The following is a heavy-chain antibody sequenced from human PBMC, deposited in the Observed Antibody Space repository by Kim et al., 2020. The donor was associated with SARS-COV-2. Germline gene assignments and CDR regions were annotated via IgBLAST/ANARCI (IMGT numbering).Heavy chain of an antibody. CDR1: GGSISSYY. CDR2: MYYSGNT. J-gene: IGHJ6*02. Sequence: SETLSLTCTVSGGSISSYYWSWIRQPPGKGLEWIGYMYYSGNTNYNPFLKSRVTISVDTSKNQFSLKLTSVTAADTAVYYCARDIDYGSGSYKGMDVWG. D-gene: IGHD3-10*01. V-gene: IGHV4-59*13. CDR3: ARDIDYGSGSYKGMDV.